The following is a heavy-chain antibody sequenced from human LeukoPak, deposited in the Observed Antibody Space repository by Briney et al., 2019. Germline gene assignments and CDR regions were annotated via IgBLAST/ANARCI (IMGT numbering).Heavy chain of an antibody. CDR1: GGTFSSYA. Sequence: SVKVSCKASGGTFSSYAISWVRQAPGQGLEWMGGIIPIFGTANYAQKFQGRVTITADKSTSTAYMELSSLRSEDTAVYYCARHPGYYYGSGSYYIFGPFDYWGQGTLVTVSS. J-gene: IGHJ4*02. V-gene: IGHV1-69*06. D-gene: IGHD3-10*01. CDR2: IIPIFGTA. CDR3: ARHPGYYYGSGSYYIFGPFDY.